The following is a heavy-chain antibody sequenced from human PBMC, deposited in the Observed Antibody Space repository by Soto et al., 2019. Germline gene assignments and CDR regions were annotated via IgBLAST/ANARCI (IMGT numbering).Heavy chain of an antibody. V-gene: IGHV3-23*01. CDR3: AKDMEGAVKLWGSVLDY. J-gene: IGHJ4*02. D-gene: IGHD5-18*01. Sequence: GGSLRLSCTASGFTFSNYGVIWVRQSPGKGLEWVSRISGSGGSTYYADSVKGRFIISRDNSKNTLYLQMNSLRAEDTAVYYCAKDMEGAVKLWGSVLDYWGQGTLVTVSS. CDR2: ISGSGGST. CDR1: GFTFSNYG.